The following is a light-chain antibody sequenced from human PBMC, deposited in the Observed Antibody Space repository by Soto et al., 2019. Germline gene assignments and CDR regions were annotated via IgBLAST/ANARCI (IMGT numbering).Light chain of an antibody. J-gene: IGKJ4*01. CDR1: QGIAPY. CDR2: ATS. V-gene: IGKV1-27*01. CDR3: QKYNTAPLT. Sequence: DVQMTQSPSSLSAFVGERVTITCRASQGIAPYLAWFQQKPGKVPKLLIYATSTLQSGVPSRFSGSGSGTDFTLTISSLQPEDVAADYCQKYNTAPLTFGGGTKVEIK.